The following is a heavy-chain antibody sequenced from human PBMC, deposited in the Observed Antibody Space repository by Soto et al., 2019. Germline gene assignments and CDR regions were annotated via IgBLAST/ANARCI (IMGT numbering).Heavy chain of an antibody. CDR3: ARDWYYYDTSDHFSADAFDI. CDR1: GFTSSSYW. V-gene: IGHV3-74*01. CDR2: ISNDGTST. Sequence: GGSLRLSCAASGFTSSSYWMHWVRQAPGKGLVWVSRISNDGTSTNYADSVKGRFTISRDNAKNTVFLEMNSLRAEDTAVYYCARDWYYYDTSDHFSADAFDIWGQGTTVTVSS. J-gene: IGHJ3*02. D-gene: IGHD3-22*01.